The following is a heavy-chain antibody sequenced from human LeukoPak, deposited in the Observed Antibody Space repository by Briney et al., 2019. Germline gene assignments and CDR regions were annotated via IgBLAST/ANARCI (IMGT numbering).Heavy chain of an antibody. CDR2: RKQDGSEK. CDR3: AGGAGWTIDY. J-gene: IGHJ4*02. V-gene: IGHV3-7*01. CDR1: GFSFSNYW. D-gene: IGHD2-15*01. Sequence: GGSLRLSCAASGFSFSNYWMNWVRQAPGKGLEWVAIRKQDGSEKLYVDSVKGRFTISRDNAKNTLYLQMNSLRAEDTAVYYCAGGAGWTIDYWGPGTLVTVSS.